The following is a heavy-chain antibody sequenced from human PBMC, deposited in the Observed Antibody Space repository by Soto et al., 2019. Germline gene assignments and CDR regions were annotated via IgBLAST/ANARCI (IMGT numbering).Heavy chain of an antibody. J-gene: IGHJ6*02. CDR2: IDPSDSYT. CDR1: GYSFTSYW. CDR3: ARLPSPIAARPSIHYGMDV. D-gene: IGHD6-6*01. Sequence: GESLKISCKGSGYSFTSYWISWVRQMPGKGLEWMGRIDPSDSYTNYSPSFQGHVTISADKSISTAYLQWSSLKASDTAMYYCARLPSPIAARPSIHYGMDVWGQGTTVTVSS. V-gene: IGHV5-10-1*01.